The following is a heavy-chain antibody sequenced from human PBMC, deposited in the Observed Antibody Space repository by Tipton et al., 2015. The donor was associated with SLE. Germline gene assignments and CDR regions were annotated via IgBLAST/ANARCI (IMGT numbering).Heavy chain of an antibody. Sequence: GSLRLSCAASGFTFSSYSMNWVRQAPGKGLEWVSSISSSSSYIYYADSVKGRFTISRDNAKNSLYLQMNSLRAEDTAVYYCARPARYSSSSDAFDIWGQGTMVTVSS. CDR2: ISSSSSYI. J-gene: IGHJ3*02. CDR3: ARPARYSSSSDAFDI. D-gene: IGHD6-6*01. V-gene: IGHV3-21*01. CDR1: GFTFSSYS.